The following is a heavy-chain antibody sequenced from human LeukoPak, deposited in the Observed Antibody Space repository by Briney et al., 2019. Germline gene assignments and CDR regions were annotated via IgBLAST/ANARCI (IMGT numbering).Heavy chain of an antibody. J-gene: IGHJ4*02. CDR3: ARGPNYDILTGYYNQYYFDY. V-gene: IGHV3-20*04. D-gene: IGHD3-9*01. CDR1: GFTFDDYG. CDR2: INWNGGST. Sequence: GGSLRLSCAASGFTFDDYGMSWVRQAPGKGLEWVSGINWNGGSTGYADSVKGRFTISRDNAKNSLYLQMNSLRAEDTALYYCARGPNYDILTGYYNQYYFDYWGREPWSPSPQ.